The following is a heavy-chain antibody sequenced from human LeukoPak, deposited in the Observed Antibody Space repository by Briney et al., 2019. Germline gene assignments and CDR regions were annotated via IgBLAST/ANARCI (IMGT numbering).Heavy chain of an antibody. D-gene: IGHD6-6*01. V-gene: IGHV1-2*02. CDR2: INPNSGGT. CDR3: ARDPDSAARPQDNWFDP. Sequence: ASVKVSCKASGYTFTGYYMHWVRQAPGQGLEWMGWINPNSGGTNYAQKFQGRVTMTRDTSISTAYMELSRLRSDDTAVYYCARDPDSAARPQDNWFDPWGQGTLVTVSS. J-gene: IGHJ5*02. CDR1: GYTFTGYY.